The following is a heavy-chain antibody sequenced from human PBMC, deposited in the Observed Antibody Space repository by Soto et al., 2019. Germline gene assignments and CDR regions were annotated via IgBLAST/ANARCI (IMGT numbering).Heavy chain of an antibody. CDR1: GYTFIDYD. J-gene: IGHJ4*02. CDR3: ARGFSSYSDK. V-gene: IGHV1-8*01. Sequence: QVLLVQSGAEVKKPGASVKVSCEASGYTFIDYDINWVRQAAGQGLEWMGWMNPNTGNTAYAQKFQGRLTLTRDTYIYTAYMELKGLTSEDTAVYYCARGFSSYSDKWEQGTLVTVSS. D-gene: IGHD6-13*01. CDR2: MNPNTGNT.